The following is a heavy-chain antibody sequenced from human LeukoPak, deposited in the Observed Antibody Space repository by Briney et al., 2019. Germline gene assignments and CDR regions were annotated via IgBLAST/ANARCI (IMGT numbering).Heavy chain of an antibody. CDR2: IYYSGST. CDR1: GGSISSYY. Sequence: PSETLSLTCTVSGGSISSYYWSWIRQPPGKGLEWIGYIYYSGSTNYNPSLKSRVTISVDTSKNQFSLKLSSVTAADTAVYYCARGNKRYYDTSGYYQYWGQGTLVTVSS. J-gene: IGHJ4*02. D-gene: IGHD3-22*01. V-gene: IGHV4-59*08. CDR3: ARGNKRYYDTSGYYQY.